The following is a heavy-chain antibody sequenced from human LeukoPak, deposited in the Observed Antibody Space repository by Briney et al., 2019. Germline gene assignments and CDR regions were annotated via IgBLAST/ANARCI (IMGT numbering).Heavy chain of an antibody. CDR3: ARGEAVVAAGAISVVYYYGMDV. D-gene: IGHD2-15*01. CDR2: MNPNSGNT. J-gene: IGHJ6*02. Sequence: GASVKVSCKASGYTFTSYDINWVRQATGRGLEWMGWMNPNSGNTGYAQKFQGRVTMTRNTSISTAYMELSSLRSEDTAVYYCARGEAVVAAGAISVVYYYGMDVRGQGTTVTVSS. CDR1: GYTFTSYD. V-gene: IGHV1-8*01.